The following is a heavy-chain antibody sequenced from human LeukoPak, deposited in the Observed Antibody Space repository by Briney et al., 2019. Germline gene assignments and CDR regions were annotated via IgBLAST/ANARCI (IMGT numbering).Heavy chain of an antibody. J-gene: IGHJ3*02. D-gene: IGHD3-16*02. V-gene: IGHV3-23*01. CDR2: ISGSGGST. CDR3: AKDAVATYRHDAFDI. Sequence: PGGSLRLSCAASGLTFSTYAMSWVRQAPGKGLQWVSTISGSGGSTYYADSVKGRFTISRDNSKNTLYLQMNSLRAEDTAVYYCAKDAVATYRHDAFDIWGQGTMVTVSS. CDR1: GLTFSTYA.